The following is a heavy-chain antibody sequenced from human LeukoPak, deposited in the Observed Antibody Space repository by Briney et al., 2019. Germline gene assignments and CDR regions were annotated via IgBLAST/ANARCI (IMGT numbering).Heavy chain of an antibody. CDR1: GFTFSSYP. Sequence: GGSLTLSCAASGFTFSSYPMSWVPGAPRKGLDWVSASDGSGVTTYHEGSVKGRFTSSRDNSKNTLYLQMNSLRAEDTAVYYCARTYYDILTGPYSFDYWGQGTLVTVSS. D-gene: IGHD3-9*01. CDR3: ARTYYDILTGPYSFDY. CDR2: SDGSGVTT. V-gene: IGHV3-23*01. J-gene: IGHJ4*02.